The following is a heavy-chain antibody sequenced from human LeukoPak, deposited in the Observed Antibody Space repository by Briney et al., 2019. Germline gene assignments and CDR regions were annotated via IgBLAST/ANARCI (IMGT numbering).Heavy chain of an antibody. J-gene: IGHJ4*02. CDR3: VRMGRYGDYDY. CDR2: TKQDGNEK. Sequence: GGSLRLSCAASGFTFSSYSMNWVRQAPGKGLEWVANTKQDGNEKYYVDSVKGRFTISRDNAKNSLYLQMNSLRAEDTAVYYCVRMGRYGDYDYWGQGTLVTVSS. CDR1: GFTFSSYS. D-gene: IGHD4-17*01. V-gene: IGHV3-7*01.